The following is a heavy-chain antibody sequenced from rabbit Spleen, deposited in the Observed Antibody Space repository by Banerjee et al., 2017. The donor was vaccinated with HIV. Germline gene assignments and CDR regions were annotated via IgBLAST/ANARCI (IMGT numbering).Heavy chain of an antibody. CDR3: ARDTSSSFSSYGMDL. CDR2: INAVTGKA. D-gene: IGHD1-1*01. J-gene: IGHJ6*01. Sequence: SLEESGGGLVKPGASLTLTCKASGFSFSDKAVMCWVRQAPGKGLEWIACINAVTGKAVYASWAKGRITFSKTSSTTVTLQMTSLTAADTATYFCARDTSSSFSSYGMDLWGQGTLVTVS. CDR1: GFSFSDKAV. V-gene: IGHV1S40*01.